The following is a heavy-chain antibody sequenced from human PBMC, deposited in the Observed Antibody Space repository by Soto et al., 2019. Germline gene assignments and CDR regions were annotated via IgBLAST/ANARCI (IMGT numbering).Heavy chain of an antibody. Sequence: GGSLRLSCAASGFAFSTYGMHWLRQAPGKWLEWVAVIWYDGSNKYYADSVKGRFTISRDNSHNTLYLQMNSLRAEDTAVYYCARSPAGYTYGYGADYWGQGXLVTVYS. CDR1: GFAFSTYG. CDR2: IWYDGSNK. J-gene: IGHJ4*02. CDR3: ARSPAGYTYGYGADY. V-gene: IGHV3-33*01. D-gene: IGHD5-18*01.